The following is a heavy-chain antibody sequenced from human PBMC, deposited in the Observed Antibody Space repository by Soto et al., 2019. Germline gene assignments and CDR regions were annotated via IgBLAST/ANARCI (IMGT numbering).Heavy chain of an antibody. V-gene: IGHV1-18*04. CDR3: ARDPSNTSGNRIWFDP. CDR2: ISAYNGDT. CDR1: GYTFTSHG. D-gene: IGHD6-19*01. Sequence: ASVKVSCKASGYTFTSHGINWVRQAPGQGLELMGWISAYNGDTKYEQKFRGRATMTTDASSSTAYMELKSLSSDDTAVYFCARDPSNTSGNRIWFDPWGQGTQVTVSS. J-gene: IGHJ5*02.